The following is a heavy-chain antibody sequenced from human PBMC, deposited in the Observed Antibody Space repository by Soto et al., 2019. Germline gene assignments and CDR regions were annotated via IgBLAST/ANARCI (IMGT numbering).Heavy chain of an antibody. CDR2: ISGSGGST. D-gene: IGHD6-19*01. J-gene: IGHJ6*02. CDR3: AKVTLAGQQWLASYYYYGMDV. Sequence: PGGSLRLSCAASGFTFSSYAMSWVRQAPGKGLEWVSAISGSGGSTYYADSVKGRFTISRDNSKNTLYLQMNSLRAEDTAVYYCAKVTLAGQQWLASYYYYGMDVWGQGTTVTVSS. CDR1: GFTFSSYA. V-gene: IGHV3-23*01.